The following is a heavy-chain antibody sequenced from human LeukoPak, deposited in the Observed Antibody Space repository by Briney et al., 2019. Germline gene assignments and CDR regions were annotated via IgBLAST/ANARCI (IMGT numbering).Heavy chain of an antibody. D-gene: IGHD2-2*01. J-gene: IGHJ3*02. CDR1: GGTFITFA. CDR3: AGSVPGRDAFDI. V-gene: IGHV1-69*06. CDR2: VVPLFGTT. Sequence: SVKVSCKTSGGTFITFAINWVRQAPGQGLEWMGRVVPLFGTTNSAQNFQGRVSISADKSTSTAYMELSSLRSEDTAVYYCAGSVPGRDAFDIWGQGTMVSVSS.